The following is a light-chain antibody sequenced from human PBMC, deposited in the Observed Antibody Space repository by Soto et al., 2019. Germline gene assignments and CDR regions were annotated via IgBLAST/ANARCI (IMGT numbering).Light chain of an antibody. Sequence: QSVLTQPPSLSGTPGQRLPISCSGRNLNVKNNYVYWYQQFAGTAPKLLIYSNNRRPSGVPDRFSGSKSGSSASLAISGLRPEDEADYYCASWDDSLSETVFGGGTQLTVL. J-gene: IGLJ7*01. V-gene: IGLV1-47*01. CDR1: NLNVKNNY. CDR3: ASWDDSLSETV. CDR2: SNN.